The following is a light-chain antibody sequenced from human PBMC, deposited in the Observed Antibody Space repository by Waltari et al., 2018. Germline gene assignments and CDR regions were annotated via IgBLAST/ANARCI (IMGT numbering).Light chain of an antibody. CDR1: QSVSSY. CDR2: DAS. Sequence: EIVLTQSPATLSLSPGERATLSRRASQSVSSYLGWYQQTPGQAPRLLIYDASNRATGIPARFSGSAAGTDFSLTIGSLEPEDFAVYYCQQRSDWPPHFGQGTRLEMK. J-gene: IGKJ5*01. V-gene: IGKV3-11*01. CDR3: QQRSDWPPH.